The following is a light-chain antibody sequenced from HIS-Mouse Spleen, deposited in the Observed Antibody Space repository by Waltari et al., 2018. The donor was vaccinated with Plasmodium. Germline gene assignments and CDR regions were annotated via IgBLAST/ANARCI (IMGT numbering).Light chain of an antibody. V-gene: IGLV2-11*01. J-gene: IGLJ2*01. CDR3: CSYAGSYTLV. CDR2: AVR. Sequence: QSALTQPRSVSGSPGQSVTISCTGTSSDVGGYHYVSWYQQHPGKAPKLMIYAVRKRPSGVPDRFSGSKSGNTASLTIAGLQAEDEADYYCCSYAGSYTLVFGGGTKLTVL. CDR1: SSDVGGYHY.